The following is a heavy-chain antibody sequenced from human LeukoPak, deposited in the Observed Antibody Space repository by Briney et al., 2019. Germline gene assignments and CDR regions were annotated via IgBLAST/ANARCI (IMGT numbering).Heavy chain of an antibody. CDR1: GFTFSTYW. J-gene: IGHJ6*03. CDR3: ARGQSYYYMDV. CDR2: TNGDGSNI. Sequence: GGSLRLSCAASGFTFSTYWMFWVRQLPGKGPVWVSRTNGDGSNIRYADSVKGRFSIFRDNSKNTVYLHMSSLRAEDTGIYYCARGQSYYYMDVWGKGTTVTVFS. D-gene: IGHD4-11*01. V-gene: IGHV3-74*01.